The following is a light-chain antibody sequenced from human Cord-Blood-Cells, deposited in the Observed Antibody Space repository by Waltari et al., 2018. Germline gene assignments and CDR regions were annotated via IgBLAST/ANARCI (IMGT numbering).Light chain of an antibody. CDR2: AAS. CDR3: QQSYSTPPVT. V-gene: IGKV1-39*01. CDR1: QSNSSY. J-gene: IGKJ3*01. Sequence: DIQMTQSPSSLSASVGDRVTITCRASQSNSSYLNWYQQKPGKAPKLLIYAASSLQSGVPSRFSGSGSGTDFTLTISSLQPEDFATYYCQQSYSTPPVTFGPGTKVDIK.